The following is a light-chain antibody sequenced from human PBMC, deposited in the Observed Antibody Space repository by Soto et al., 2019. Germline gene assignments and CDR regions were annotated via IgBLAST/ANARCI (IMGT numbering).Light chain of an antibody. Sequence: QSVLTQPASVSGSPGQSIAISCTGTSSDVGGYNSVSWYQQYPGKAPKLMIHDVSNRPSGVSDRFSGSKSGNTASLTISGLQADDEADYDCSSWTSSSSYVFGRVTKLTVL. CDR2: DVS. CDR3: SSWTSSSSYV. V-gene: IGLV2-14*01. CDR1: SSDVGGYNS. J-gene: IGLJ1*01.